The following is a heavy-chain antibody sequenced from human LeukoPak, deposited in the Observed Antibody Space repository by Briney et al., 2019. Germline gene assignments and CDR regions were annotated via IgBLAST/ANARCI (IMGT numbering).Heavy chain of an antibody. J-gene: IGHJ4*02. Sequence: GGSLRLSCAASGFTFSSYAMSWVRQAPGKGLEWVSAISGSGGSTYYADSVKGRFTISRDNSKNTLYPQMNSLRAEDTAVYYCAKDVGRYCSGGSCTPLYYWGQGTPVTASS. CDR2: ISGSGGST. CDR1: GFTFSSYA. V-gene: IGHV3-23*01. CDR3: AKDVGRYCSGGSCTPLYY. D-gene: IGHD2-15*01.